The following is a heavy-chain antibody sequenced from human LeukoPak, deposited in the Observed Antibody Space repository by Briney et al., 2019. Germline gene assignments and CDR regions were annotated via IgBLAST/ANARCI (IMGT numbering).Heavy chain of an antibody. J-gene: IGHJ4*02. CDR1: GYTFTNYG. D-gene: IGHD6-13*01. Sequence: GASVKVSCKTSGYTFTNYGVSWVRQAPGQGLEWTGWTSAYNGNTNYAQKLQGRVTMTTDTSTSTAYMELRSLRSDDTAVYYCARWGSWSHDYWGQGTLVTVSS. V-gene: IGHV1-18*01. CDR2: TSAYNGNT. CDR3: ARWGSWSHDY.